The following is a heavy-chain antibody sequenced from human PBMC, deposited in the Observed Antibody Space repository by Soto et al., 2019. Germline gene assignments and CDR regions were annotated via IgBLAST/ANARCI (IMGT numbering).Heavy chain of an antibody. CDR3: ARDSTYSRRWYHHGGFDY. CDR1: GDSVSSNSAA. CDR2: TFYRSKWYS. V-gene: IGHV6-1*01. J-gene: IGHJ4*02. D-gene: IGHD6-13*01. Sequence: SQTLSLTCAISGDSVSSNSAAWNWIRQSPSRGLEWLGRTFYRSKWYSDYAVSVRSRITINPDTSKNQFSLQLKSVTPEDTAVYYCARDSTYSRRWYHHGGFDYRGQGSPVTFSS.